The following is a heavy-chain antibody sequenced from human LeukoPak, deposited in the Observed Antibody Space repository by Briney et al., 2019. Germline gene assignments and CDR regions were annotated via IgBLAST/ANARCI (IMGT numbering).Heavy chain of an antibody. V-gene: IGHV3-48*03. CDR3: ARDRGGGKPFDY. D-gene: IGHD3-16*01. J-gene: IGHJ4*02. CDR1: GCTFNSYE. CDR2: ISGWGETT. Sequence: GGALTLSFASSGCTFNSYEMNWVRQARWRGLEWVSYISGWGETTYYADCVKGRFTIFRDNTKNSLFLQMNSLRAEDTAVYYCARDRGGGKPFDYWGQGTLVTVSS.